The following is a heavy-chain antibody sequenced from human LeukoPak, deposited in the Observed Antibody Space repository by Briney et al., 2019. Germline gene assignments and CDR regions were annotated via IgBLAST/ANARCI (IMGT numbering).Heavy chain of an antibody. CDR1: GYRFTELS. J-gene: IGHJ6*02. Sequence: GASVKVSCKVSGYRFTELSRHWVRQAPGQGLEWMGRIIPILGIANYAQKFQGRVTITADKSTSTAYMELSSLRSEDTAVYYCARDLVVRGGYYYYGMDVWGQGTTVTVSS. V-gene: IGHV1-69*04. D-gene: IGHD3-10*01. CDR3: ARDLVVRGGYYYYGMDV. CDR2: IIPILGIA.